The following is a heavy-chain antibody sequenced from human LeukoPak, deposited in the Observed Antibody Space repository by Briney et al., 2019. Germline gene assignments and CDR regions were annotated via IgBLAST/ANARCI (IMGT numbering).Heavy chain of an antibody. J-gene: IGHJ4*02. CDR1: GFTFSSYA. CDR3: AKSLLRYFDWLQDFDY. Sequence: QPGGSLRLSCAASGFTFSSYAMSWVRQAPGKGLEWVSAISGSGGSTYYADSVKGRFTISRDNSKNTLYLQMNSLRAEDTAVYYCAKSLLRYFDWLQDFDYWGQGTLVTVSS. D-gene: IGHD3-9*01. V-gene: IGHV3-23*01. CDR2: ISGSGGST.